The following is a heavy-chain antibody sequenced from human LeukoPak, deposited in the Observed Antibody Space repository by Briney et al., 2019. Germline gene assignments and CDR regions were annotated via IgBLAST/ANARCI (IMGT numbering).Heavy chain of an antibody. D-gene: IGHD6-19*01. J-gene: IGHJ4*02. CDR2: ISHDGSNK. CDR3: ATPYTSGWSLYFDN. Sequence: GRSLRLSCAASGFTFSSYAMHWVRQAPDKGLEWVAVISHDGSNKYYADSVKGRFSISRDNSKNTLYLQMNGLRAEETAMYYCATPYTSGWSLYFDNWGQGTLVTVSS. V-gene: IGHV3-30-3*01. CDR1: GFTFSSYA.